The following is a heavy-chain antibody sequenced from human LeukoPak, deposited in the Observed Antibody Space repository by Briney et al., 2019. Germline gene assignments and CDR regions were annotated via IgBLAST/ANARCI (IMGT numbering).Heavy chain of an antibody. Sequence: SVTLSLTCTVSGGSISSYYWSWIRQPPGKGLEWIGEINHSGSTNYNPSLKSRVTISVDTSKNQFSLKLSSVTAADTAVYYCARGTRIAAAGNLFDYWGQGTLVTVSS. CDR1: GGSISSYY. D-gene: IGHD6-13*01. CDR3: ARGTRIAAAGNLFDY. J-gene: IGHJ4*02. V-gene: IGHV4-34*01. CDR2: INHSGST.